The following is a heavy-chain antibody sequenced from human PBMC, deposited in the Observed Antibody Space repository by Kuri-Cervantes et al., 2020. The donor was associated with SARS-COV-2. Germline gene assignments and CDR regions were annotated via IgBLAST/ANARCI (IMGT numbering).Heavy chain of an antibody. V-gene: IGHV3-30*04. J-gene: IGHJ4*02. D-gene: IGHD3-16*01. Sequence: GESLKISCEASGFSFSSDAMHWVRQTPGKGLEWVALMSHDGSSIYYADSVKGRFTISRDNSKNTLYLEMSSLRVEDAAVYYCARDWALHPDFRGQGTLVTCYS. CDR3: ARDWALHPDF. CDR1: GFSFSSDA. CDR2: MSHDGSSI.